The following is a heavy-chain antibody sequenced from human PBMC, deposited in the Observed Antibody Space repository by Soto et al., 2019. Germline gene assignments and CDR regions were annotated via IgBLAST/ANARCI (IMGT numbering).Heavy chain of an antibody. CDR3: ARAYYDFWSGYYTGSYYGMEV. V-gene: IGHV3-21*01. CDR1: GFTFSSYS. Sequence: GGSLRLSCAASGFTFSSYSMNWVRQAPGKGLEWVSSISGSSSYIYYADSVKGRFTISRDNAKNSLYLQMNSLRAEDTAVYYCARAYYDFWSGYYTGSYYGMEVWGQGTTVTVSS. CDR2: ISGSSSYI. J-gene: IGHJ6*02. D-gene: IGHD3-3*01.